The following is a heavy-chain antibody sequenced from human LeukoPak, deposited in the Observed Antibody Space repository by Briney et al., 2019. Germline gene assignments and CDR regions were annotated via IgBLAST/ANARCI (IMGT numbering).Heavy chain of an antibody. CDR3: AKESTIRVAASLDY. J-gene: IGHJ4*02. CDR2: ISYEGSTT. CDR1: GFTFSNYG. V-gene: IGHV3-30*18. Sequence: GGSLRLSCGASGFTFSNYGMHWVRQAPGKGLEWVAVISYEGSTTHYADSVKGRFTISRDNSKNTLYLQMDSLRAEDTAVFYCAKESTIRVAASLDYWGQGTLVTVSS. D-gene: IGHD6-19*01.